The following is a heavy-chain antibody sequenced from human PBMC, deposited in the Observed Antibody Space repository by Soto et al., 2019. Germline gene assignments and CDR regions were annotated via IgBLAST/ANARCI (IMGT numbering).Heavy chain of an antibody. Sequence: PGGSLRLSCAASGFTFSSYAMSWVRQAPGKGLEWVSAISGSGGSTYYADSVKGRFTISRDNSKNTLYLQMNSLIAEDTAVYYCAKVPMDQPLVNNWFDPWGQGTLVTVSS. CDR3: AKVPMDQPLVNNWFDP. V-gene: IGHV3-23*01. J-gene: IGHJ5*02. D-gene: IGHD2-2*01. CDR2: ISGSGGST. CDR1: GFTFSSYA.